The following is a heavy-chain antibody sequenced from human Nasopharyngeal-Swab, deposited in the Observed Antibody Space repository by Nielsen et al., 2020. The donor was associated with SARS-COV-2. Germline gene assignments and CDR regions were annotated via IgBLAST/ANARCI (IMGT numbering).Heavy chain of an antibody. V-gene: IGHV1-46*01. J-gene: IGHJ3*02. Sequence: ASVKVSCKASGYTFTSYYMHWVRQAPGQGLEWMGIINPSGGSTSYAQKFQGRVTMTRDTSTSTVYMELSSLRSDDTAVYYCARKGIGGAFDIWGQGTMVTVSS. D-gene: IGHD4-23*01. CDR3: ARKGIGGAFDI. CDR1: GYTFTSYY. CDR2: INPSGGST.